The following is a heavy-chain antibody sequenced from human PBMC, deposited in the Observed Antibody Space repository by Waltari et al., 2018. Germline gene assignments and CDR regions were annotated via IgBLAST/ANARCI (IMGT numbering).Heavy chain of an antibody. J-gene: IGHJ4*02. CDR1: GFTFDDYA. V-gene: IGHV3-9*01. CDR3: AKGGGGWYVGWYYFDY. Sequence: EVQLVESGGGWVQPGRSLRLSCAASGFTFDDYAMHWVRQAPGKGLEWVSGISWNSGSIGYADSVKGRFTISRDNAKNSLYLQMNSLRAEDTALYYCAKGGGGWYVGWYYFDYWGQGTLVTVSS. D-gene: IGHD6-19*01. CDR2: ISWNSGSI.